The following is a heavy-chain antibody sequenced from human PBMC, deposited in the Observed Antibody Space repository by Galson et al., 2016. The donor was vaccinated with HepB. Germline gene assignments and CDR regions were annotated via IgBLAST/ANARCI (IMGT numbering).Heavy chain of an antibody. CDR3: ARSSSEHFDY. V-gene: IGHV3-33*01. CDR2: VWYDGSDK. Sequence: EWVAAVWYDGSDKYYADSVKGRFTVSRDNSKNTVYLQMSSLRADDTAVYYCARSSSEHFDYWGQGTLVTVSS. J-gene: IGHJ4*02. D-gene: IGHD3-16*02.